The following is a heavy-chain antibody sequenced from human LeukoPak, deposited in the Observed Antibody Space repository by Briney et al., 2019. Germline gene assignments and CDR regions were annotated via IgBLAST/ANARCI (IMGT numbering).Heavy chain of an antibody. CDR2: IYTSGST. V-gene: IGHV4-4*07. CDR1: GGSISSYY. D-gene: IGHD6-13*01. Sequence: SETLSLTCTVSGGSISSYYWSWIRQHAGKGLEWIGRIYTSGSTNYNPSLKSRVTMSVATSKNQFSLKLSSVTAADTAVYYCATHSSSWYYFDYWGQGTLVTVSS. CDR3: ATHSSSWYYFDY. J-gene: IGHJ4*02.